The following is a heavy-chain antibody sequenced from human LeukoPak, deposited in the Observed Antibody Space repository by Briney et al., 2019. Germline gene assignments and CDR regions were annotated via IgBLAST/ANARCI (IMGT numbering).Heavy chain of an antibody. CDR3: ARVIAAVTSKGVLHY. Sequence: GASVKVSCKASGYTFTGYYMHWVRQAPGQGPEWIGRIDPNSGDTNFAQKFQGRVTMTRDTSITTAYMELSRLRSDDTAVYYCARVIAAVTSKGVLHYWGQGTLVTVSS. CDR1: GYTFTGYY. CDR2: IDPNSGDT. J-gene: IGHJ4*02. V-gene: IGHV1-2*06. D-gene: IGHD6-19*01.